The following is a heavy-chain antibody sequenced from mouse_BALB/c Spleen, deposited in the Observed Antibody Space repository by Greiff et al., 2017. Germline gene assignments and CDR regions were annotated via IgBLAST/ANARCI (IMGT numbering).Heavy chain of an antibody. D-gene: IGHD1-1*01. V-gene: IGHV1-4*01. Sequence: VHLQQSGAELARPGASVKMSCKASGYTFTSYTMHWVKQRPGQGLEWIGYINPSSGYTNYNQKFKDKATLTADKSSSTAYMQLSSLTSEDSAVYYCARCGSSPAWFAYWGQGTLVTVSA. CDR2: INPSSGYT. CDR1: GYTFTSYT. CDR3: ARCGSSPAWFAY. J-gene: IGHJ3*01.